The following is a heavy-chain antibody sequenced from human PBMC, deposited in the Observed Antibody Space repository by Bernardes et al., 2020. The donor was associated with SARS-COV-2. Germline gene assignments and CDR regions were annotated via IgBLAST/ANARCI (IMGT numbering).Heavy chain of an antibody. Sequence: GGSPRLSCAASGFAFDNYAMTWVRQAPGKGLEWVSVISGSGAHAYYSASVEARFTVSRDNSMKMMFPQMTSLRPEDTAVYYCAKRSKFDILTGFSPLWDWGQGTLVTVSS. D-gene: IGHD3-9*01. CDR2: ISGSGAHA. CDR1: GFAFDNYA. V-gene: IGHV3-23*01. J-gene: IGHJ4*02. CDR3: AKRSKFDILTGFSPLWD.